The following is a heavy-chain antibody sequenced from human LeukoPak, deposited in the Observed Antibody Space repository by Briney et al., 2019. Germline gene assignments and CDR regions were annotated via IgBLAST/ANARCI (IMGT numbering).Heavy chain of an antibody. V-gene: IGHV3-30*18. CDR3: AKGGAVGATSFDY. J-gene: IGHJ4*02. CDR1: GFTFSSYG. Sequence: GGSLRLSCAASGFTFSSYGIHWVRQAPGKGLEWVAVISYDGSNKYYADSVKGRFTISRDNSKNTLYLQMNSLRAEDTAVYYCAKGGAVGATSFDYWGQGTLVTVSS. D-gene: IGHD1-26*01. CDR2: ISYDGSNK.